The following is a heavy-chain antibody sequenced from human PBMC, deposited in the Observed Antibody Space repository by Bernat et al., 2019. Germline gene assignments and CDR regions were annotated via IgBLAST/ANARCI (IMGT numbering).Heavy chain of an antibody. Sequence: QVQLVESGGGVVQPGRSLRLSCAASGFTFSSYGMHWVRQAPGKGLEWVAVIWYDGSNKYYADSVKGRFTISRDNSKNTLYLQMNSLKSEDTAVYYCTTIGDSSAWDWGQGTLVTVSS. CDR3: TTIGDSSAWD. CDR2: IWYDGSNK. V-gene: IGHV3-33*01. D-gene: IGHD3-10*01. J-gene: IGHJ4*02. CDR1: GFTFSSYG.